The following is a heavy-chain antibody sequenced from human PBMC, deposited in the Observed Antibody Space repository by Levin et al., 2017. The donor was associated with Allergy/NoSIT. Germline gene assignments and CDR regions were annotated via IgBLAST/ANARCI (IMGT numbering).Heavy chain of an antibody. CDR3: ARDPLRYNWNDVGS. J-gene: IGHJ5*02. Sequence: KPSETLSLTCAVSGGSISSGNWWSWVRQPPGKGLEWIGEIHHGGNSNYNPSLKSRVTISVDKSKNQFSLNLNSVTAADTAVYYCARDPLRYNWNDVGSWGQGTLVIVSS. CDR2: IHHGGNS. CDR1: GGSISSGNW. D-gene: IGHD1-20*01. V-gene: IGHV4-4*02.